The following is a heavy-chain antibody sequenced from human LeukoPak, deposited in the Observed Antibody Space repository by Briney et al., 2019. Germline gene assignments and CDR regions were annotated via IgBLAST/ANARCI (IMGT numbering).Heavy chain of an antibody. CDR1: GFTFSSYS. CDR2: ISSSSSYI. CDR3: ARDSSGYKGAFDI. D-gene: IGHD3-22*01. J-gene: IGHJ3*02. Sequence: PGGSLRLSCAASGFTFSSYSMNWVRQAPGKGLEWVSSISSSSSYIYYADSVKGRFTISRDNAKNSLYLQMNGLRAEDTAVYYCARDSSGYKGAFDIWGQGTMVTVSS. V-gene: IGHV3-21*01.